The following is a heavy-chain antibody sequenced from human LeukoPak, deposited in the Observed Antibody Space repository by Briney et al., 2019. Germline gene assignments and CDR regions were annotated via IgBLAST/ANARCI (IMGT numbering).Heavy chain of an antibody. J-gene: IGHJ4*02. Sequence: ASVKVSCKASGYTFTSYTITWVRQAPGQGLEWMGWISAYNGYTHYAQKLQGRVTMTTNTSTSTAYMEQTSVRFDDTAVYYCARVPMVRGVIGRHFDYWGQGTLVTVSS. CDR3: ARVPMVRGVIGRHFDY. V-gene: IGHV1-18*01. CDR1: GYTFTSYT. D-gene: IGHD3-10*01. CDR2: ISAYNGYT.